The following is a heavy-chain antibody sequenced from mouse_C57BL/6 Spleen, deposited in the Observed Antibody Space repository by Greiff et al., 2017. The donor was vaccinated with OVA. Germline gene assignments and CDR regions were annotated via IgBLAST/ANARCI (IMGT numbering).Heavy chain of an antibody. CDR1: GYTFTSYW. CDR2: IDPSDSYT. D-gene: IGHD1-1*01. J-gene: IGHJ2*01. CDR3: ETVISVDY. V-gene: IGHV1-50*01. Sequence: QVQLKQPGAELVKPGASVKLSCKASGYTFTSYWMQWVKQRPGQGLEWIGEIDPSDSYTNYNQKFKGKATLTVDTSSSTAYMQLSSLTSEDTADYYCETVISVDYWGQGTTLTVSS.